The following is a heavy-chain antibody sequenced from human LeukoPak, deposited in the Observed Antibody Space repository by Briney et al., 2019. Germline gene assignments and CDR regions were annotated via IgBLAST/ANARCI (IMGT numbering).Heavy chain of an antibody. V-gene: IGHV1-2*02. CDR3: AREGVGYYYVSRGYGKDY. CDR2: INPNSGGT. D-gene: IGHD3-22*01. CDR1: GYTFNGYY. J-gene: IGHJ4*02. Sequence: ASVNVSRKASGYTFNGYYMHWVRPAPGQGREWMGWINPNSGGTNYAQRFQGRVTMTRDTSISTAYMELSRLRSDDTAVYYCAREGVGYYYVSRGYGKDYWGQATLVTVSS.